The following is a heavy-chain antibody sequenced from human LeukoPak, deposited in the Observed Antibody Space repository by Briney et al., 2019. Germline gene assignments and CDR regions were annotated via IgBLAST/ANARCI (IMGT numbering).Heavy chain of an antibody. J-gene: IGHJ2*01. Sequence: SETLSLTCAVSGGSISSGGYSWSWIRQPPGKGLEWIGYIYHSGSTYYNPSLKSRVTISVDRSKNQFSLKLSSVTAADTAVYYCAGGKDGYNWYFDLWGRGTLVTVSS. CDR2: IYHSGST. V-gene: IGHV4-30-2*01. D-gene: IGHD5-24*01. CDR1: GGSISSGGYS. CDR3: AGGKDGYNWYFDL.